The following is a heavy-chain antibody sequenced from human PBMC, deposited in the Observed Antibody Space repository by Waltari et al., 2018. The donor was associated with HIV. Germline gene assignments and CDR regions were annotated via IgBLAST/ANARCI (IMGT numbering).Heavy chain of an antibody. Sequence: EVQVVESGGGLVQPGGSLRLSCAASGFTFSTYEMNWFRQAPGKGLEWVSYISSSGSTIYYADSVKGRFTISRDNAKSSLYLQMNSLRAEDTAVYFCARDGSSYYGLDYWGRGTLVTVSS. V-gene: IGHV3-48*03. CDR1: GFTFSTYE. J-gene: IGHJ4*02. CDR2: ISSSGSTI. CDR3: ARDGSSYYGLDY. D-gene: IGHD1-26*01.